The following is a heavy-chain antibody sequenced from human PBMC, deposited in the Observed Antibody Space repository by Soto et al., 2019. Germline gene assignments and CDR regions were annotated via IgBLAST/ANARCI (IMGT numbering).Heavy chain of an antibody. J-gene: IGHJ4*02. V-gene: IGHV3-9*01. CDR2: ISWNSGSI. CDR1: GFTFDDYA. CDR3: AKDPYDILTGYFDY. Sequence: GGSLRLSCAASGFTFDDYAMHCVRQAPGKGLEWVSGISWNSGSIGYADSVKGRFTISRDNAKNSLYLQMNSLRAEDTALYYCAKDPYDILTGYFDYWGQGTLVTVSS. D-gene: IGHD3-9*01.